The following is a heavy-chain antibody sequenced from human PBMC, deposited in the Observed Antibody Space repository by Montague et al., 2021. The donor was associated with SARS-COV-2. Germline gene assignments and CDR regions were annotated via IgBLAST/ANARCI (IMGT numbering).Heavy chain of an antibody. V-gene: IGHV4-59*02. D-gene: IGHD1-26*01. J-gene: IGHJ4*02. CDR2: VYYSRSS. CDR3: VRDPAPSGSGTFYDY. Sequence: SETLSLTCTVSGDSVSHDFWTWIRQPPGKGLEWIGYVYYSRSSSDNPSLRGRVSIAVDTSKNQFSLRLSAVTAADTAIYYCVRDPAPSGSGTFYDYWGQGTLVAVSS. CDR1: GDSVSHDF.